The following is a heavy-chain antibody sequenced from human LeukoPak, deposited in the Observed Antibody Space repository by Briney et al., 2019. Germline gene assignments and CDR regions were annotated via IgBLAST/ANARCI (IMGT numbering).Heavy chain of an antibody. CDR1: GYRFTIYY. J-gene: IGHJ4*02. CDR3: ARGDYSSSSGPFDY. V-gene: IGHV1-46*01. Sequence: ASVKVSCKASGYRFTIYYIHWLRQAPGQGLEWMGIINPSDSGTSYAQKFLGRVIMTRDTSASTVYMELSSLRSEDTAVYYCARGDYSSSSGPFDYWGQGTLVTVSS. CDR2: INPSDSGT. D-gene: IGHD6-6*01.